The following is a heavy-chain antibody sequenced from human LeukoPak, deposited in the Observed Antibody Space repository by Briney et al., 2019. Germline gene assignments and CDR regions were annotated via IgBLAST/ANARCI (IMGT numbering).Heavy chain of an antibody. V-gene: IGHV4-39*07. J-gene: IGHJ6*03. Sequence: PSETLSLTCTVSGGSILSSSYYWGWIRQPPGKRLEWIGSIYYSGSTHYNPSLKSRATISVDTSKNQFSLKLSSVTAADTAVYYCARVRVDYYYMDVWGKGTTVTVSS. CDR2: IYYSGST. CDR3: ARVRVDYYYMDV. D-gene: IGHD2-2*01. CDR1: GGSILSSSYY.